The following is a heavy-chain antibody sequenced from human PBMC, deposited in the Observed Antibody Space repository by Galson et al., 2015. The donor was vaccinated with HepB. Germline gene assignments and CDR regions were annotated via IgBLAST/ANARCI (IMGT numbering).Heavy chain of an antibody. V-gene: IGHV3-11*06. CDR2: ISSSSSYT. CDR3: ARDRAAAGRNDAFDI. J-gene: IGHJ3*02. D-gene: IGHD6-13*01. CDR1: GFTFSDYY. Sequence: SLRLSCAASGFTFSDYYMSWIRQAPGKGLEWVSYISSSSSYTNYADSVKGRFTISRDNAKNSLYLQMNSLRAEDTAVYYCARDRAAAGRNDAFDIWGQGTMVTVSS.